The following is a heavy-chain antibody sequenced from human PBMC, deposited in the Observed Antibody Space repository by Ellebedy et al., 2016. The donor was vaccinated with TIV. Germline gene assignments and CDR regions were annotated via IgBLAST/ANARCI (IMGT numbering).Heavy chain of an antibody. V-gene: IGHV5-51*01. J-gene: IGHJ6*02. CDR1: GYSFTRYW. CDR3: ARPSLYSGSSRYGMDV. CDR2: IYPADSDT. D-gene: IGHD6-6*01. Sequence: GESLKISXKGSGYSFTRYWLGWVRQMPGKGLEWMGIIYPADSDTRYSPSFQGQVTFSADRSISTAYLLWSSLKASDTAIYYCARPSLYSGSSRYGMDVWGQGTTVTVSS.